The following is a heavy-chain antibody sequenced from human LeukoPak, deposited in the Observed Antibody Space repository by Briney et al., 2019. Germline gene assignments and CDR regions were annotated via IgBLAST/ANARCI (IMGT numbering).Heavy chain of an antibody. V-gene: IGHV3-30*02. CDR2: IRYDGSNK. Sequence: GGSLRLPCAASGFTFSSYGMHWVRQAPGKGLEWVAFIRYDGSNKYYADSVKGRFTISRDNSKNTLYLQMNSLRAEDTAVYYCAKDTSVRGVIISPHDYWGQGTLVTVSS. D-gene: IGHD3-10*01. J-gene: IGHJ4*02. CDR1: GFTFSSYG. CDR3: AKDTSVRGVIISPHDY.